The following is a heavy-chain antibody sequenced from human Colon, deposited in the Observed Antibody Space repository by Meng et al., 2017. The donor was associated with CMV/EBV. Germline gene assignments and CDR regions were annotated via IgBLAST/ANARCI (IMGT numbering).Heavy chain of an antibody. CDR2: TNEDGSDK. J-gene: IGHJ4*02. D-gene: IGHD4-17*01. CDR1: GSSFSNSW. CDR3: AKVGDGYGDYGSIDS. Sequence: GGSLRLSCAASGSSFSNSWMIWVRRAPGKGLEWVAKTNEDGSDKYYVDSVKGRFTIFRDNAKNSVYLQMNSLRPEDTAMCYCAKVGDGYGDYGSIDSWGQGTMVTVSS. V-gene: IGHV3-7*01.